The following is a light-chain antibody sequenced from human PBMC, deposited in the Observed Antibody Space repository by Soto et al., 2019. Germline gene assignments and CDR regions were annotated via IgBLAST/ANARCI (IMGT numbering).Light chain of an antibody. J-gene: IGKJ5*01. CDR3: QQYGSSPPT. CDR1: QSVSGNF. V-gene: IGKV3-20*01. Sequence: EIVLTQSPGTLSLSPGESATLSCRARQSVSGNFLAWYQQKPGQAPRLLIYDASSRSTGRFSGSGSGTDFNLTISRLEPEDFALYYCQQYGSSPPTFGQGTRLEIK. CDR2: DAS.